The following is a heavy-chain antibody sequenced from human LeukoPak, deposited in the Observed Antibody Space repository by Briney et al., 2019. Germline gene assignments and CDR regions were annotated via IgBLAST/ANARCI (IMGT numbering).Heavy chain of an antibody. CDR1: GYTFTSYW. Sequence: GESLKISCQGSGYTFTSYWIGWMRQMPGKGLEWMGIIYPGYSDTRYSPSFQGQVTISADKSISTAYLQWSSLKASDTAIYYCARPRATVGATIDYWGQGTLVSVSS. D-gene: IGHD1-26*01. V-gene: IGHV5-51*01. CDR2: IYPGYSDT. CDR3: ARPRATVGATIDY. J-gene: IGHJ4*02.